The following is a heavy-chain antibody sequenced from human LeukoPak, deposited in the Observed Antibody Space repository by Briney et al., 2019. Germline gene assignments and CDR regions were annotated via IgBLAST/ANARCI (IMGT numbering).Heavy chain of an antibody. CDR3: AKGTLGMVAFGI. D-gene: IGHD5-24*01. Sequence: ETLSLTCAVYGGSFSGYYWSWVRQAPGKGLEWVSAISGSGGSTYYADSVKGRFTISRDSSKNTLYLQMNSLRAEDTAVYYCAKGTLGMVAFGIWGQGTMVTVSS. V-gene: IGHV3-23*01. J-gene: IGHJ3*02. CDR2: ISGSGGST. CDR1: GGSFSGYY.